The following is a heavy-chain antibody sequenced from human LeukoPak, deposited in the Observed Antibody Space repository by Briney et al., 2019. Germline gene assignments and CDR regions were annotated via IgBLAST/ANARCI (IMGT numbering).Heavy chain of an antibody. V-gene: IGHV3-48*04. Sequence: RTGGSLRLSCAASGFTFSSYTMNWVRQAPGKGLEWVSYIDLSGSTLYNVDSVKGRFTISRDNAKNSLYLQMNSLRAEDTAVYYCARGPPLFDPWGQGTLVAVSS. CDR2: IDLSGSTL. J-gene: IGHJ5*02. CDR3: ARGPPLFDP. CDR1: GFTFSSYT.